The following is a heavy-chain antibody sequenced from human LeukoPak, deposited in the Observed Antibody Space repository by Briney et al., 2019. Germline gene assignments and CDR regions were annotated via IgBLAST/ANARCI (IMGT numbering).Heavy chain of an antibody. CDR1: GFTFRRYW. D-gene: IGHD1-26*01. V-gene: IGHV3-7*02. Sequence: GGSLRLSCAASGFTFRRYWMSWARQASGKGLEWVANIKQDGSEKYYVDSVKGRFTVSRDNAKSTLYLQMNSLRAEDTAVYYCTRSPSLGGNYWGFDYWGQGTLVTVSS. CDR3: TRSPSLGGNYWGFDY. CDR2: IKQDGSEK. J-gene: IGHJ4*02.